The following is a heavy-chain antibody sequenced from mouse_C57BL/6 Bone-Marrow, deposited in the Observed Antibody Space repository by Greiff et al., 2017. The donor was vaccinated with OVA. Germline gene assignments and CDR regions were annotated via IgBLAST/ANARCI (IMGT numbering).Heavy chain of an antibody. V-gene: IGHV1-81*01. CDR3: ARDRLRRGAWFAY. D-gene: IGHD2-4*01. Sequence: VKLQESGAELARPGASVKLSCKASGYTFTSYGISWVKQRTGQGLEWIGEIYPRSGNTYYNEKFKGKATLTADKSSSTAYMELRSLTSEDSAVYFCARDRLRRGAWFAYWGQGTLVTVSA. J-gene: IGHJ3*01. CDR2: IYPRSGNT. CDR1: GYTFTSYG.